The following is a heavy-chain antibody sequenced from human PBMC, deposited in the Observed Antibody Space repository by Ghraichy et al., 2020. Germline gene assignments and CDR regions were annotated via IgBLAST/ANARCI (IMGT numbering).Heavy chain of an antibody. D-gene: IGHD3-22*01. CDR1: GGSISSGGYY. Sequence: SETLSLTCTVSGGSISSGGYYWSWIRQHPGKGLEWIGYIYYSGSTYYNPSLKSRVTISLDTSKNQFSLTLTSVTAADTAVYYCARAYDSSGSFDYWGQGTLVTVSS. CDR3: ARAYDSSGSFDY. CDR2: IYYSGST. J-gene: IGHJ4*02. V-gene: IGHV4-31*03.